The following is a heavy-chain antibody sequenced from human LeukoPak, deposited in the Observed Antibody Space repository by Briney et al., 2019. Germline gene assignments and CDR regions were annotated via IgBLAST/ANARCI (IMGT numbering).Heavy chain of an antibody. D-gene: IGHD2-15*01. CDR1: GGSFSGYY. J-gene: IGHJ6*02. CDR3: ARRGPPSPGYCSGGSCRHYYYGMDV. Sequence: PSQTLSLTCAVYGGSFSGYYWSSIRQPPGKGLEWIGEINHSGSTNYNPSLKSRVTISVDTSKNQFSLKLSSVTAADTAVYYCARRGPPSPGYCSGGSCRHYYYGMDVWGQGTTVTVSS. V-gene: IGHV4-34*01. CDR2: INHSGST.